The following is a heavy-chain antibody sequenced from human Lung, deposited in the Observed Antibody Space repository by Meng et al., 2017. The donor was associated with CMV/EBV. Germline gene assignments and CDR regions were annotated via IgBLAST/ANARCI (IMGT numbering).Heavy chain of an antibody. J-gene: IGHJ4*02. D-gene: IGHD3-3*01. CDR2: IGTNGDRT. V-gene: IGHV3-64*02. CDR3: AKDEGDYDCWTGCRLWFDN. Sequence: HWVRLGPGKGLGYVSAIGTNGDRTDYADSVKGRVTISRDDSKNTLYLEMGSLRPEDMGVYYCAKDEGDYDCWTGCRLWFDNWGQGTLVTVSS.